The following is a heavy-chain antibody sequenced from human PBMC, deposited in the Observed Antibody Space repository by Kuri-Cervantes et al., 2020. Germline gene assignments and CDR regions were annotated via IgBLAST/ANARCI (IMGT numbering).Heavy chain of an antibody. CDR3: VRDRDRSGYFYVDY. D-gene: IGHD3-22*01. J-gene: IGHJ4*02. Sequence: GESLKISCEASDFTFSSYTMNWVRQAPGKGLEWISYISNDGTIKYVDSVKGRFTTSRDNAKSSLYLQMNSLRAEDTAVYYCVRDRDRSGYFYVDYWGRGTLVTVSS. CDR1: DFTFSSYT. CDR2: ISNDGTI. V-gene: IGHV3-48*01.